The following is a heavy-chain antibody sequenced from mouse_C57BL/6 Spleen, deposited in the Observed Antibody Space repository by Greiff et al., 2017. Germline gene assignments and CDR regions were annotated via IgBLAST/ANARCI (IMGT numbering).Heavy chain of an antibody. J-gene: IGHJ1*03. Sequence: QVQLQQSGAELAKPGASVKLSCKASGYTFTSYWMHWVKQRPGQGLEWIGYINPSSGYTKYNQKFKDKATLTADKSSSTAYMQLSSLTYEDSAVXYCARQYFNWYFDVWGTGTTVTVSS. CDR2: INPSSGYT. CDR1: GYTFTSYW. V-gene: IGHV1-7*01. CDR3: ARQYFNWYFDV. D-gene: IGHD5-1-1*01.